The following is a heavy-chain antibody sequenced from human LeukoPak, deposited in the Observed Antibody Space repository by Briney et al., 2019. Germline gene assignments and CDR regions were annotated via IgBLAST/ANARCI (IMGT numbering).Heavy chain of an antibody. J-gene: IGHJ4*02. CDR2: INPNSGGT. Sequence: ASVKVSCKASGYTFTGYYMHWVRQAPGQGLEWMGWINPNSGGTNYAQKFQGRVTMTRDTSISTAYMELSRLRAEDTAVYYCVKGSPSSTSCPTHPENWGQGTLVTVSS. V-gene: IGHV1-2*02. CDR1: GYTFTGYY. CDR3: VKGSPSSTSCPTHPEN. D-gene: IGHD2-2*01.